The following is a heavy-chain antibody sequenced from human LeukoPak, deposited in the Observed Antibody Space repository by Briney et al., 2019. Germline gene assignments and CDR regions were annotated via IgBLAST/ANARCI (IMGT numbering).Heavy chain of an antibody. Sequence: HPGGSLRLSCAASGFTFSSYGMHWVRQAPGKGLEWVSAINHSGYTTYYADSVKGRFTISRDNSRNTLYLQMNSLRAEDTPVYYCAKAGLYNWNDRYYFDYWGEGTLVTVSS. D-gene: IGHD1-20*01. CDR1: GFTFSSYG. V-gene: IGHV3-23*01. CDR3: AKAGLYNWNDRYYFDY. J-gene: IGHJ4*02. CDR2: INHSGYTT.